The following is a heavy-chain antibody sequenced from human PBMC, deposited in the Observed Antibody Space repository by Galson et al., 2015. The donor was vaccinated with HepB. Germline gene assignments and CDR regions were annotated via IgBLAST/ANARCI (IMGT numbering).Heavy chain of an antibody. J-gene: IGHJ3*02. CDR1: GGSISDKSHY. CDR3: ARLSNRELITIFGVVIGTFDI. V-gene: IGHV4-39*02. D-gene: IGHD3-3*01. Sequence: SETLSLTCTVSGGSISDKSHYWGWIRQPPEGGLQWIGTVDYTGSPYYNASLKSQVTISVDTSRNHFSLKLKSVTAADTAVYYCARLSNRELITIFGVVIGTFDIWGQGTMVTVSS. CDR2: VDYTGSP.